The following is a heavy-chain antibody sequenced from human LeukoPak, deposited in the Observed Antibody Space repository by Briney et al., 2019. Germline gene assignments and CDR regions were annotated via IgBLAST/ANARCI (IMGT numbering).Heavy chain of an antibody. Sequence: SETLSLTCAVSGGSISSYYWSWIRQPPGKGLEWIGYICYNGSTNYNPSLKSRVTISVDTSKNQFSLKLSSVTAADTAVYYCARERWDSSGLDYWGQGTLVTVSS. V-gene: IGHV4-59*01. CDR3: ARERWDSSGLDY. D-gene: IGHD3-22*01. J-gene: IGHJ4*02. CDR2: ICYNGST. CDR1: GGSISSYY.